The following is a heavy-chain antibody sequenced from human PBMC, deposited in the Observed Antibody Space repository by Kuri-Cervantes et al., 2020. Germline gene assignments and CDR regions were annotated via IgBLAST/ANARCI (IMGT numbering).Heavy chain of an antibody. Sequence: GESLKISCAASGFTFSSYSMNWVRQAPGKGLEWVSYISSSSSTIYYADSVKGRFTISRDNAKNSLYLQMNSLRAEDTAVYYCAREKDSGSYPFDYWGQGTLVTVSS. CDR2: ISSSSSTI. V-gene: IGHV3-48*01. D-gene: IGHD1-26*01. CDR1: GFTFSSYS. J-gene: IGHJ4*02. CDR3: AREKDSGSYPFDY.